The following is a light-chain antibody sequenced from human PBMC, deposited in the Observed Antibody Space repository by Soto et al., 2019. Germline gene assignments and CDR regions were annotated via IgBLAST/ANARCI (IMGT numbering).Light chain of an antibody. CDR2: SAS. J-gene: IGKJ2*01. CDR1: QTVSSNY. Sequence: ETVLTQSPGTLSFSPGERATLSCRASQTVSSNYLAWYQQKPGQAPRLLIYSASSRATGIPDRFSGSGSGTDFSLTISRLEPEDFAVYYCQQYGNSYIFGQGTKLEIK. V-gene: IGKV3-20*01. CDR3: QQYGNSYI.